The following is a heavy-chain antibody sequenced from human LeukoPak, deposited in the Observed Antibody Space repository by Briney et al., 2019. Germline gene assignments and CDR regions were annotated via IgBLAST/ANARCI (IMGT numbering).Heavy chain of an antibody. CDR3: ARLEYTSGWSDY. J-gene: IGHJ4*02. CDR2: MYYSGSI. CDR1: GGSFSGYY. D-gene: IGHD6-19*01. V-gene: IGHV4-39*01. Sequence: SETLSLTCAVYGGSFSGYYWGWIRQPPGKGLEWIGSMYYSGSIYSNPSLKSRVTISVDTSKNQFSLKLSSVTAADTAVYYCARLEYTSGWSDYWGQGTLVTVSS.